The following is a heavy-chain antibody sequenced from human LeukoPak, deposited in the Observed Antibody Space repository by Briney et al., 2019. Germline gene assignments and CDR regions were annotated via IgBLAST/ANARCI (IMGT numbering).Heavy chain of an antibody. V-gene: IGHV4-30-4*02. CDR2: IYYSGST. D-gene: IGHD3-22*01. Sequence: SETLSLTCTVSGGSISSGDYYWSWIRQPPGKGLEWIGYIYYSGSTYYNPSLKSRVTISVDTSKNQFSLKLSSVTAADTAVYYCATGSSGNYYYYMDVWGKGTTVTVSS. CDR1: GGSISSGDYY. J-gene: IGHJ6*03. CDR3: ATGSSGNYYYYMDV.